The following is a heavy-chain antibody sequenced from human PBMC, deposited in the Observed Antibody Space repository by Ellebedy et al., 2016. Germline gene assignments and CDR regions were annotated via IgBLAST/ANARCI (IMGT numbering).Heavy chain of an antibody. D-gene: IGHD2-21*02. CDR1: GGSISSSSYY. V-gene: IGHV4-39*07. CDR3: ARDVVATAISFDY. Sequence: SETLFLTCTVSGGSISSSSYYWGWIRQPPGKGLEWIGSIYYSGSTYYNPSLKSRVTISVDTSKNQFSLKLSSVTAADTAVYYCARDVVATAISFDYWGQGTLVTVSS. J-gene: IGHJ4*02. CDR2: IYYSGST.